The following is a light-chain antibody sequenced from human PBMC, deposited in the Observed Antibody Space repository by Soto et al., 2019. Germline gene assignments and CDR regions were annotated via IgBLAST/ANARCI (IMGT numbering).Light chain of an antibody. CDR1: QNIRND. CDR2: SAS. CDR3: LQAYNYPLS. J-gene: IGKJ1*01. Sequence: AIQMPQSPSSLSASVGDRVTITCRASQNIRNDLGWYQQKPGKAPKLLISSASTLQSEVPSRFSGSGSGTDFTLTISSLQPEDFATYYCLQAYNYPLSFGQGTKVDIK. V-gene: IGKV1-6*01.